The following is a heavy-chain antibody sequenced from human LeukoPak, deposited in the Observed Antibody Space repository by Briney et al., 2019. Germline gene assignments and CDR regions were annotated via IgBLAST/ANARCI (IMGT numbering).Heavy chain of an antibody. V-gene: IGHV3-64*01. J-gene: IGHJ4*02. Sequence: GGSLRLSCAASGFTFSSCAMHWVRQAPGKGLEYVSAISSNGGSTYYANSVKGRFTISRDNSKNTLYLQMGSLRAEDMAVYYCAGCPTGSYDSSGCAFDYWGQGTLVTVSS. CDR1: GFTFSSCA. D-gene: IGHD3-22*01. CDR3: AGCPTGSYDSSGCAFDY. CDR2: ISSNGGST.